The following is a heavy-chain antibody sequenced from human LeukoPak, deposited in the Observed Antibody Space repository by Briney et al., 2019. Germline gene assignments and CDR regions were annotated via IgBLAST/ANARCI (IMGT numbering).Heavy chain of an antibody. V-gene: IGHV1-69*05. CDR3: AAATTYYDFWSGYSAFDY. Sequence: SVKVSCKASGGTFSSYAISWVRQAPGQGLEWMGRIIPIFGTANYAQKFQGRVTITTDESTSTAYMELSSLRSEDTAVYYCAAATTYYDFWSGYSAFDYWGQGTLVTVSS. CDR2: IIPIFGTA. CDR1: GGTFSSYA. J-gene: IGHJ4*02. D-gene: IGHD3-3*01.